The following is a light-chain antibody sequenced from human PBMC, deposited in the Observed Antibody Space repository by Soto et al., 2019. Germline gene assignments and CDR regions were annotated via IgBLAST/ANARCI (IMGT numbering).Light chain of an antibody. CDR3: PQYDSYSRPT. CDR1: QSVSDW. J-gene: IGKJ4*01. Sequence: DIQMTQSPSTLSASVGDRVTITCRASQSVSDWLAWYQHKPGKTPKLLIYKASTLESGVPSRYSGFGSGTQFSLAISSLHSEGVRTNCWPQYDSYSRPTFGGGTVMEIK. V-gene: IGKV1-5*03. CDR2: KAS.